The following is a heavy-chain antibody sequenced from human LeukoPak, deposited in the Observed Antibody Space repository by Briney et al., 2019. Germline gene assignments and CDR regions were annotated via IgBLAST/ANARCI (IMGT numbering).Heavy chain of an antibody. CDR2: IGTAGDT. V-gene: IGHV3-13*04. Sequence: GSPRLSWAAFGFTFSNYDMHWVRPATGKGLEWVSAIGTAGDTYYQGSVRGRFTMARENAKNSLYLQMNSLTAGDTAVYYCARGADTHFDYWGQGILVTVSS. J-gene: IGHJ4*02. CDR1: GFTFSNYD. CDR3: ARGADTHFDY. D-gene: IGHD2-15*01.